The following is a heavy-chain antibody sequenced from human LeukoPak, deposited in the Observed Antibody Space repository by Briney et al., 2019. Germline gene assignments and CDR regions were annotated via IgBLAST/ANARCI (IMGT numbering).Heavy chain of an antibody. J-gene: IGHJ4*02. Sequence: GGFPRLSCAASGFTLSSYAMSWVRQAPGKGLEWVSAISDSGNTYHADSVKGRFTISRDSSKNTLFLQMNRLRPEDAAVYYCAKAPVTTCRGAYCYPFDYWGQGTLVTVSS. CDR3: AKAPVTTCRGAYCYPFDY. V-gene: IGHV3-23*01. CDR1: GFTLSSYA. CDR2: ISDSGNT. D-gene: IGHD2-21*01.